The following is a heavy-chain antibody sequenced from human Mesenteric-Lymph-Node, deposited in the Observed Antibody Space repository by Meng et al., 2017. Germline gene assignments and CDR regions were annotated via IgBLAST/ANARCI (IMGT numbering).Heavy chain of an antibody. D-gene: IGHD3-10*01. CDR2: ISSSDSTI. CDR1: GFFFSDYY. V-gene: IGHV3-11*01. J-gene: IGHJ2*01. CDR3: AIPTNYYGSGSGGYFDL. Sequence: QVQLVESGGGLVKPGGSLRLSCAASGFFFSDYYMSWIRQAPGKGLEWVSYISSSDSTIYYADSVKGRFTISRDNSKNTLYLQMNSLRAEDTAVYYCAIPTNYYGSGSGGYFDLWGRGTLVTVSS.